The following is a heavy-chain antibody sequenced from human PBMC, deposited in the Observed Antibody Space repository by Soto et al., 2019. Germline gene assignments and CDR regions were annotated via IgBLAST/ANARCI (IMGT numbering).Heavy chain of an antibody. CDR2: IYPSDSDT. CDR3: AASIFYYGMDV. J-gene: IGHJ6*02. CDR1: GYTFTNYW. Sequence: GESLKISCKGSGYTFTNYWIGWVRQMPGKGLEWMGIIYPSDSDTKYNPSFQGQVTISADKSITTTYLQWSSLKASDTAIYYCAASIFYYGMDVWGQGTTVTVSS. V-gene: IGHV5-51*01.